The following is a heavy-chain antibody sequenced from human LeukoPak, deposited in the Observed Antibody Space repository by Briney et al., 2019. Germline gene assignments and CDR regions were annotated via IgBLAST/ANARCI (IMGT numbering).Heavy chain of an antibody. CDR2: IKQDGSEK. D-gene: IGHD3-22*01. Sequence: PGGSLRLSCAASGFTFSSYWMNWVRQAPGKGLEWVANIKQDGSEKYYVDSVKGRFTISRDHAKNSLYLQMNSLRAEDTGVYDCAREGMNYDSSGDHDYWGKGAMVTV. J-gene: IGHJ4*02. CDR1: GFTFSSYW. V-gene: IGHV3-7*01. CDR3: AREGMNYDSSGDHDY.